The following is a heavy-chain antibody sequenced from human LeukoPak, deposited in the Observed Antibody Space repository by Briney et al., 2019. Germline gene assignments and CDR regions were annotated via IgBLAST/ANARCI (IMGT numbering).Heavy chain of an antibody. Sequence: PSETLSLTCAVSGGSISSSNWWSWVRQPPGKGLEWIGEIYHSGSTNYNPSLKSRVTISVDKSKNQFSLKLSSVTAADTAVYYCARGTSSGYDPHRFAYWGQGTLVTVSS. V-gene: IGHV4-4*02. CDR2: IYHSGST. CDR3: ARGTSSGYDPHRFAY. CDR1: GGSISSSNW. D-gene: IGHD3-22*01. J-gene: IGHJ4*02.